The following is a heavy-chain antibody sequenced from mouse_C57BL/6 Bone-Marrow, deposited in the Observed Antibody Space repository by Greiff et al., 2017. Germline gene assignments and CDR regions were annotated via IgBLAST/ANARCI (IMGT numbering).Heavy chain of an antibody. Sequence: EVQLVESGGGLVQPKGSLKLSCAASGFTFNTYAMHWVRQAPGKGLEWVARIRRKSSNYATYYADSVKDRFTISRDDSQSMLYLQMNNLKTEDTAMYYCVRGCGSRRWYFDVWGTGTTVTVSS. V-gene: IGHV10-3*01. CDR2: IRRKSSNYAT. J-gene: IGHJ1*03. CDR1: GFTFNTYA. CDR3: VRGCGSRRWYFDV. D-gene: IGHD1-1*01.